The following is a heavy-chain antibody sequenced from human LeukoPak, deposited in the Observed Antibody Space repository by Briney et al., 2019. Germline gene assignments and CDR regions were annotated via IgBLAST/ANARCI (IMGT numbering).Heavy chain of an antibody. CDR3: ARTLGGMTVERATGLDL. CDR2: ISAYEGNT. V-gene: IGHV1-18*01. J-gene: IGHJ2*01. Sequence: ASVTVSCKSSGYTFSTHGVTWVRHAPGQGLEWMGWISAYEGNTNYAQKFQDRVTMTTHTSTSTAYMELRSLTSADTAVYYCARTLGGMTVERATGLDLWGRGTLVTVSS. D-gene: IGHD5-24*01. CDR1: GYTFSTHG.